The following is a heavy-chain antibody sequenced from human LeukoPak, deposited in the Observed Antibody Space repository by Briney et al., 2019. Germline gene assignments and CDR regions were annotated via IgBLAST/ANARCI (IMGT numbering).Heavy chain of an antibody. CDR1: GYTFSSYY. CDR3: ATTLGLWFGEPIDY. J-gene: IGHJ4*02. Sequence: ASVKVSCKASGYTFSSYYLHWVRQAPGPGLEWMGWISAYNGNTNYAQKLQGRVTMTTDTSTSTAYMELRSLRSDDTAVYYCATTLGLWFGEPIDYWGQGTLVIVSS. V-gene: IGHV1-18*04. CDR2: ISAYNGNT. D-gene: IGHD3-10*01.